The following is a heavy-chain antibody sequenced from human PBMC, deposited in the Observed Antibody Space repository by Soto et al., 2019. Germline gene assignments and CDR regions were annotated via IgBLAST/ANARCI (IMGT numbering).Heavy chain of an antibody. D-gene: IGHD3-9*01. J-gene: IGHJ4*02. V-gene: IGHV1-58*02. CDR3: AAGDLTGYYFFDY. CDR2: IVVGSGNT. CDR1: GFTFTSSA. Sequence: ASVKVSCKASGFTFTSSAMQWVRQARGQRLEWIGWIVVGSGNTNYAQKFQERVTITRDMSTSTAYMELSSLRSEDTAVYYCAAGDLTGYYFFDYWGQGTLVTVSS.